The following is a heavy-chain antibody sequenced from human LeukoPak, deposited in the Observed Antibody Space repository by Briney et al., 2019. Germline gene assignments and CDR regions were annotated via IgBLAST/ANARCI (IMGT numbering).Heavy chain of an antibody. CDR3: ASPSSSWYPYYFDY. CDR2: ISSSSSYI. D-gene: IGHD6-13*01. CDR1: GFTFSSYS. Sequence: PGGSLRLSCAASGFTFSSYSMNWVRQAPGKGLEWVSSISSSSSYIYYADSVKGRFTISRDNAKNSLYLQMYSLRAEDTAVYYCASPSSSWYPYYFDYWGQGTLVTVSS. V-gene: IGHV3-21*01. J-gene: IGHJ4*02.